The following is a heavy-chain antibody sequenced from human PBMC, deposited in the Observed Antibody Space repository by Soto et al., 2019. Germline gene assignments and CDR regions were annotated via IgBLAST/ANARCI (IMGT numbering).Heavy chain of an antibody. CDR3: ARGTRIAARRGWFDP. D-gene: IGHD6-6*01. Sequence: PGESLKISCKGSGYSFTSYWIGWVRQMPGKGLEWMGIIYPGESDTRYSPSFQGQVTISADKSISTAYLQWSSLKASDTAMYYCARGTRIAARRGWFDPWGQGTLVTVSS. CDR2: IYPGESDT. CDR1: GYSFTSYW. J-gene: IGHJ5*02. V-gene: IGHV5-51*01.